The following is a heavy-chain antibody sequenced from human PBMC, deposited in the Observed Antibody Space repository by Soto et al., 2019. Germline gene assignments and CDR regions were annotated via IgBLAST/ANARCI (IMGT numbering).Heavy chain of an antibody. D-gene: IGHD4-17*01. V-gene: IGHV3-9*01. CDR2: ISWNSGSI. CDR1: GFTFDDYA. J-gene: IGHJ4*02. CDR3: AKDIGDMTTVVIPHFDY. Sequence: PGGSLRLSCAASGFTFDDYAMHWVRQAPGKGLEWVSGISWNSGSIGYADSVKGRFTISRDNAKNSLYLQMNSLRAEDTALYYCAKDIGDMTTVVIPHFDYWGQGTLVTVSS.